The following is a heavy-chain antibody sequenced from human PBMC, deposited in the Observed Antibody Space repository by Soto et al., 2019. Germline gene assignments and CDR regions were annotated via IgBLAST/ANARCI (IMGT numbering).Heavy chain of an antibody. J-gene: IGHJ5*02. CDR3: ARLLISIPYSSGWYGCWFDP. CDR1: SGSISSSNW. CDR2: IYHSGST. Sequence: SETLSLTCAVSSGSISSSNWWSWVRQPPGKGLDWIGEIYHSGSTNYNPSLKSRVTISVDKSKNQFSLKLSSVTAADTAVYYCARLLISIPYSSGWYGCWFDPWGQGTQVTVSS. V-gene: IGHV4-4*02. D-gene: IGHD6-19*01.